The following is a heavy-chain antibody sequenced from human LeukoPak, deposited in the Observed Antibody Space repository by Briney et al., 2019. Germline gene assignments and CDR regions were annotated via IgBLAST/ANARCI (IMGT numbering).Heavy chain of an antibody. Sequence: SVYPSRKASGGTFRSYAINWVRLAPGKGLEWMGGIIPMVNTPKYAQKFQGRVTITADESTSTGYMEVSSLRSEDTAVYYCAIFQGTYGDNDNDYWGQGTLVTVSS. V-gene: IGHV1-69*13. CDR3: AIFQGTYGDNDNDY. J-gene: IGHJ4*02. CDR1: GGTFRSYA. CDR2: IIPMVNTP. D-gene: IGHD4-17*01.